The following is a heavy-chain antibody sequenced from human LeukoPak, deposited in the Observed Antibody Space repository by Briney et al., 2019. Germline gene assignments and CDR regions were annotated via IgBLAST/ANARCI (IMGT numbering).Heavy chain of an antibody. V-gene: IGHV3-30*18. J-gene: IGHJ4*02. Sequence: GGSLRLPCAASGFSLRNHGMNWVRQAPGKGLEWVAVVSHDGSAKFYADSVKGRFTISRDNPNNILYLQMNSLRPEDTAVYYCTKELGASGSSHMCYFDYWGQGILVTVSS. CDR2: VSHDGSAK. CDR1: GFSLRNHG. D-gene: IGHD3-10*01. CDR3: TKELGASGSSHMCYFDY.